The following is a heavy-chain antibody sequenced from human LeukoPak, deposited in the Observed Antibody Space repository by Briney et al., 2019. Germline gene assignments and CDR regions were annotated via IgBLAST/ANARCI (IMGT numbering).Heavy chain of an antibody. D-gene: IGHD3-10*01. CDR3: ARSQGIWFGELLSDYYYYGMDV. V-gene: IGHV1-18*04. Sequence: ASVKVSCKASGYTFTSYGIRWVRQAPGQGLEWMGWISAYNGNTNYAQKLQGRVTMTTDTSTSTAYMELRSLRSDDTAVYYCARSQGIWFGELLSDYYYYGMDVWGKGTTVTVSS. CDR2: ISAYNGNT. J-gene: IGHJ6*04. CDR1: GYTFTSYG.